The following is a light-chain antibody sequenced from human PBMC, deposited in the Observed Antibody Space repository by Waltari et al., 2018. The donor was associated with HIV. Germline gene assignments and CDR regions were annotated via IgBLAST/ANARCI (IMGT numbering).Light chain of an antibody. CDR2: AAS. V-gene: IGKV1-39*01. J-gene: IGKJ2*02. CDR3: QQSYTTPCT. CDR1: QSISSH. Sequence: DIRMTQSPSSLSASVGDRVTITCRASQSISSHLNWYQQQPGKTPKLLFYAASSLQSGVPLRFSGSGSGTDFTLTITSLQPEDVATYYCQQSYTTPCTFGQGTKLDIQ.